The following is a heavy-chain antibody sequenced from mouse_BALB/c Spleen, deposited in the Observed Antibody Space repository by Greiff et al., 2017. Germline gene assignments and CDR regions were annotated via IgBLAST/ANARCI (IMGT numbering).Heavy chain of an antibody. CDR2: INPYNDGT. CDR3: AREGYYYGSRRAMDY. Sequence: LVESGPELVKPGASVKMSCKASGYTFTSYVMHWVKQKPGQGLEWIGYINPYNDGTKYNEKFKGKATLTSDKSSSTAYMELSSLTSEDSAVYYCAREGYYYGSRRAMDYWGQGTSVTVSS. J-gene: IGHJ4*01. CDR1: GYTFTSYV. V-gene: IGHV1-14*01. D-gene: IGHD1-1*01.